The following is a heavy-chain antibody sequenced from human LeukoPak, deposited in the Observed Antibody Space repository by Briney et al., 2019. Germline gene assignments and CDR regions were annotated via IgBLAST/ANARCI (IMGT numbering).Heavy chain of an antibody. D-gene: IGHD5-12*01. J-gene: IGHJ4*02. CDR2: IYHSGST. V-gene: IGHV4-38-2*01. CDR3: ARADSGYDFHY. CDR1: GYSISSGYY. Sequence: PSETLSLTCAVSGYSISSGYYWGWIRPPPGKRLEWIGSIYHSGSTYYNPSLKSRVTISVDTSKNQFSLKLSSVTAADTAVYCCARADSGYDFHYWGQGTLVTVSS.